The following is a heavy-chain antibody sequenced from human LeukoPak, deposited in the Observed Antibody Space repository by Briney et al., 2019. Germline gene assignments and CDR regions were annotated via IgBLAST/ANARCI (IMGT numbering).Heavy chain of an antibody. Sequence: ASVTVSCKASGYTFTSYGISWVRQAPGQGLEWMGWISAYNGNTNYAQKLQGRVTMTTDTSTSTAYMELRSLRSDDTAVYSCARDRYYYHSSGYANDAFDIWGQGTMVTVSS. CDR1: GYTFTSYG. V-gene: IGHV1-18*01. J-gene: IGHJ3*02. CDR3: ARDRYYYHSSGYANDAFDI. CDR2: ISAYNGNT. D-gene: IGHD3-22*01.